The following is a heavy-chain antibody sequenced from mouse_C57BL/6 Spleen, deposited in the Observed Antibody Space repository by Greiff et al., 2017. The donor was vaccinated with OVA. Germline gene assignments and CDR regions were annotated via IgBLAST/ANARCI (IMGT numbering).Heavy chain of an antibody. V-gene: IGHV5-16*01. CDR3: ARDMHYGSYAMDY. CDR2: INYDGSST. D-gene: IGHD1-1*01. CDR1: GFTFSDYY. J-gene: IGHJ4*01. Sequence: EVKLMESEGGLVQPGSSMKLSCTASGFTFSDYYMAWVRQVPEKGLEWVANINYDGSSTYYLDSLKSRFIISRDNAKNILYLQMSSLKSEDTATYYCARDMHYGSYAMDYWGQGTSVTVSS.